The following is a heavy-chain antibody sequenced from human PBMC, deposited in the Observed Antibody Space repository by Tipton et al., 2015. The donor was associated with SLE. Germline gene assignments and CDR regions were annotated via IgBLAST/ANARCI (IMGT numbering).Heavy chain of an antibody. D-gene: IGHD1-26*01. Sequence: TLSLTCALYGGSFSDYYWSWIRQPPGKGLEWIGEINHSGSTNYNPSLKSRVTISVDTSKNQFSLKLSSVTAADTAVYYCARGSRVEEELQYWGQGALVTVSS. J-gene: IGHJ4*02. CDR1: GGSFSDYY. CDR2: INHSGST. CDR3: ARGSRVEEELQY. V-gene: IGHV4-34*01.